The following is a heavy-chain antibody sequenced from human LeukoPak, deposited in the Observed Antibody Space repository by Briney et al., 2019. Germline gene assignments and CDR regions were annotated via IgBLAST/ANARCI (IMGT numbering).Heavy chain of an antibody. D-gene: IGHD2-15*01. J-gene: IGHJ5*02. CDR3: ARGSFGYCSGGSCSWFDP. CDR1: GYTFTSYG. V-gene: IGHV1-18*01. CDR2: ISDYNGNT. Sequence: ASVKVPCKASGYTFTSYGISWVRQAPGQGLEWMGWISDYNGNTKYAQKLQGRVTMTTDTSTSTAYMELRSLRSDDTAVYYCARGSFGYCSGGSCSWFDPWGQGTLVIVSS.